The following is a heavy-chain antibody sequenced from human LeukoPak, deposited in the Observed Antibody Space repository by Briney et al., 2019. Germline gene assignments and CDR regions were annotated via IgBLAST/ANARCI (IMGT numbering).Heavy chain of an antibody. Sequence: SETLSLTCTVSGGSISSSTYYWAWIRQPPGKGLEWIGNFYYSGSTYYNPSLKSRVTISVDTSNNQFSLKLSSVTAADTAVYYCARVESPGYCSSTSCYEDYYYGMDVWGQGTTVTVSS. CDR2: FYYSGST. V-gene: IGHV4-39*07. CDR3: ARVESPGYCSSTSCYEDYYYGMDV. J-gene: IGHJ6*02. D-gene: IGHD2-2*03. CDR1: GGSISSSTYY.